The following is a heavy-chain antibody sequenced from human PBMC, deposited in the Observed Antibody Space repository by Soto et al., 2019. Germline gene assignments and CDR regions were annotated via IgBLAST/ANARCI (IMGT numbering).Heavy chain of an antibody. CDR2: IYYSGST. CDR3: ARAPSGDYFDY. CDR1: GGSISSGDYY. D-gene: IGHD4-17*01. J-gene: IGHJ4*02. Sequence: SETLSLTCTVSGGSISSGDYYWSWIRQPPGKGLEWIGYIYYSGSTYYNPSLKSRVTISVDTSKNQFSLKLSSVTAADTAVYYCARAPSGDYFDYWGQGTLVTVSS. V-gene: IGHV4-30-4*01.